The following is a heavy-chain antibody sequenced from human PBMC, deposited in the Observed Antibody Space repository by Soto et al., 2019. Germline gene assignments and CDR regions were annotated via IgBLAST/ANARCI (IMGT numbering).Heavy chain of an antibody. CDR2: ISYDGSNK. CDR3: ARDKRWLQFTAFDY. V-gene: IGHV3-30-3*01. Sequence: GGSLRLSCAASGFTFSSYAMHWVRQAPGKGLEWVAVISYDGSNKYYADPVKGRFTISRDNSKNTLYLQMNSLRAEDTAVYYCARDKRWLQFTAFDYWGQGTLVTVSS. D-gene: IGHD5-12*01. J-gene: IGHJ4*02. CDR1: GFTFSSYA.